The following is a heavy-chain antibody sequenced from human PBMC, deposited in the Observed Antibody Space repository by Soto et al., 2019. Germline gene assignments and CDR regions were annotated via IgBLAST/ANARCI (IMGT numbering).Heavy chain of an antibody. CDR1: WVTFVNPG. V-gene: IGHV3-15*01. CDR3: TTEINTYSSSWFEVRGYFDY. J-gene: IGHJ4*02. D-gene: IGHD6-13*01. CDR2: IKSKTDGETT. Sequence: AWGFLRLPWGAFWVTFVNPGVRRVRQAPGKGVEGGGRIKSKTDGETTDYAAPVKGRFTISRDDSKNTLYLQMNSLKTEDTAVYYCTTEINTYSSSWFEVRGYFDYWGQGTLVTVSS.